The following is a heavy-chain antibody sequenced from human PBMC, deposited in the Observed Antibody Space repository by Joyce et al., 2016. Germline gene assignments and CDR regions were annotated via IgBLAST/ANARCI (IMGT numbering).Heavy chain of an antibody. CDR1: GASINTYY. CDR3: ARWSEGLRAFEI. CDR2: VHHTGRS. V-gene: IGHV4-59*01. J-gene: IGHJ3*02. Sequence: QVQLQESGPGLVKPSETLSLTCIVSGASINTYYWNWIRQPPGSGLELIGYVHHTGRSKYNPSLMSRVTMSVDTSKGQVSLKLTAVTAADTAIYYCARWSEGLRAFEIWGQGTGVTVSS.